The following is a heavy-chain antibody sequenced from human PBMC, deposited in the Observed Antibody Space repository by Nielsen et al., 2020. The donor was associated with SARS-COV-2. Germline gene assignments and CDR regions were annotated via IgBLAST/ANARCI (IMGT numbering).Heavy chain of an antibody. Sequence: GGSLRLSCAASGFTFRSYDMHWVRQTAGKGLEWISAIGSAGDTYSPDSVKGRFTISRDNGKNSLYLQMKSLRAEDTAIYYCARDSGWGTLDPWGQGTLVTVAS. CDR1: GFTFRSYD. J-gene: IGHJ5*02. CDR2: IGSAGDT. V-gene: IGHV3-13*01. D-gene: IGHD1-26*01. CDR3: ARDSGWGTLDP.